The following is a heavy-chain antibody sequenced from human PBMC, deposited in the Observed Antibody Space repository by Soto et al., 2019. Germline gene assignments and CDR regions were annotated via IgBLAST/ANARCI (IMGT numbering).Heavy chain of an antibody. CDR1: GFTFNTYS. CDR3: AARRQYDLLTGYYGFDD. D-gene: IGHD3-9*01. Sequence: GGSLRLSCVASGFTFNTYSMNWVRQAPGKGLEWLSFINSRSTTIYYADSVKGRLTVSRDNAKSSLYLQMNSLRDEDTAVYYCAARRQYDLLTGYYGFDDWGQGSLVTF. V-gene: IGHV3-48*02. CDR2: INSRSTTI. J-gene: IGHJ4*02.